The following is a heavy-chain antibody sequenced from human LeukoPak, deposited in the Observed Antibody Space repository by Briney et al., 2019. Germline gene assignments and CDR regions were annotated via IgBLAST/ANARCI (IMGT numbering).Heavy chain of an antibody. CDR2: INNEGSGT. J-gene: IGHJ6*02. V-gene: IGHV3-74*01. CDR1: GFTFSTYW. Sequence: PGGSLRLSCAASGFTFSTYWMHWVRQAPGKGLVWVSRINNEGSGTGYADSVKGRFTISRDNAKNTLFPQMNSLRAEDTAVYYCARGRYYAMDVWGQGTTVTVSS. CDR3: ARGRYYAMDV.